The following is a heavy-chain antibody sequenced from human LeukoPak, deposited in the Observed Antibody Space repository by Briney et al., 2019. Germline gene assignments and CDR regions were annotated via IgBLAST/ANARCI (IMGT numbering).Heavy chain of an antibody. V-gene: IGHV4-34*01. J-gene: IGHJ4*02. CDR2: INHSGST. CDR1: GGSFSGYY. CDR3: ARLGGIQLNY. D-gene: IGHD5-18*01. Sequence: SETLSLTCAVYGGSFSGYYWSWIRQPPGKGLEWIGEINHSGSTNYNPSLKSRVTISVDTSKNQFSLKLRSVTAADTAVYYCARLGGIQLNYWGQGTLVTVSS.